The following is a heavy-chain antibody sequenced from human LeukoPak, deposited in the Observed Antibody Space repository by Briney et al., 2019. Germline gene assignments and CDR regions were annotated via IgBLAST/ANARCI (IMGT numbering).Heavy chain of an antibody. J-gene: IGHJ5*02. D-gene: IGHD6-19*01. V-gene: IGHV1-3*01. CDR3: ARVAVAGKNWFDP. Sequence: ASVKVSCKASGGTFSSYAISWVRQAPGQRLEWMGWINAGNGNTKYSQKFQGRVTITRDTSASTAYMELSSLRSEDTAVYYCARVAVAGKNWFDPWGQGTLVTVSS. CDR1: GGTFSSYA. CDR2: INAGNGNT.